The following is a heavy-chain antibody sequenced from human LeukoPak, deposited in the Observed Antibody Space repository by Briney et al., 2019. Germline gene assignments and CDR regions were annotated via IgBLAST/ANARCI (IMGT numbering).Heavy chain of an antibody. Sequence: SETVSLTCTVSGGSIVSYYWSWIRQPPGKGLEWIGYIYYTGSTNYNPSLKSRVTISVDTSKNQFSLKLSSVTAADTAVYYCARYLAAGYFDLWGRGTLVSVSS. V-gene: IGHV4-59*08. CDR3: ARYLAAGYFDL. D-gene: IGHD6-25*01. CDR1: GGSIVSYY. CDR2: IYYTGST. J-gene: IGHJ2*01.